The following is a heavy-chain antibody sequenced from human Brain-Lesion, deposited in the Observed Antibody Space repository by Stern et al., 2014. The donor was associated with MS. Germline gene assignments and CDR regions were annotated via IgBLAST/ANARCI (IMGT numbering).Heavy chain of an antibody. CDR2: IFNSGRT. CDR1: GGSISSGGYY. J-gene: IGHJ6*02. CDR3: ARGRVVPGFEYYATDV. V-gene: IGHV4-61*02. D-gene: IGHD2-2*01. Sequence: VQLVESGPGLVKPSQTLSLSCTVSGGSISSGGYYWSWIRQPAGKGLEWIGRIFNSGRTRYNPSLKSRVTISIDTSKTQFSLRLNSRTAADTAVYYCARGRVVPGFEYYATDVWGQGTTVIVSS.